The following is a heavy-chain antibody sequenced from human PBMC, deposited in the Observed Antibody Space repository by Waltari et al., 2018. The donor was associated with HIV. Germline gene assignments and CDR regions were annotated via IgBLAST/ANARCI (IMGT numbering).Heavy chain of an antibody. Sequence: EVQLVESGGVVVQPGGSLSLSCAASVFTLDDSAMHWVRQAPGKGLEWVSLMSWNGGNTLYADSVKGRFTISRDNSKNSLYLQMNSLRAEDTALYYCAKASRSTFDGDGMDVWGQGTTVTVSS. CDR1: VFTLDDSA. D-gene: IGHD3-3*01. J-gene: IGHJ6*02. CDR2: MSWNGGNT. V-gene: IGHV3-43D*04. CDR3: AKASRSTFDGDGMDV.